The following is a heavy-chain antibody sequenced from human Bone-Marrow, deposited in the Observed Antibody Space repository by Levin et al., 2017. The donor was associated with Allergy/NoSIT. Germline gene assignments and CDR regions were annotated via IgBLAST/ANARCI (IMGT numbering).Heavy chain of an antibody. CDR3: ARPMFFCSGGRCYFDR. Sequence: ASVKVSCKASGYAFHNYEINWVRQATGQGPEWMGWIHPKSGKTAYAQKFQGRISMTRDTSINIAYMELTSLTSEDTAVYYCARPMFFCSGGRCYFDRWGQGSLVTVSS. V-gene: IGHV1-8*01. CDR2: IHPKSGKT. CDR1: GYAFHNYE. D-gene: IGHD2-15*01. J-gene: IGHJ4*02.